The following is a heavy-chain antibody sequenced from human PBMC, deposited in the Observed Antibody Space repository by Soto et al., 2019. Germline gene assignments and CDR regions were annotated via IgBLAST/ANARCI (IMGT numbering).Heavy chain of an antibody. CDR1: GFTFSSYS. Sequence: GGSLRLSCAASGFTFSSYSMNWVRQAPGKGLEWVSYISSSSSTIYYADSVKGRFTISRDNSKNTLYLQMNSLRAEDTAVYYCAREGPLCLGELSPFDYWGQGTLVTVPS. CDR3: AREGPLCLGELSPFDY. V-gene: IGHV3-48*01. CDR2: ISSSSSTI. D-gene: IGHD3-16*02. J-gene: IGHJ4*02.